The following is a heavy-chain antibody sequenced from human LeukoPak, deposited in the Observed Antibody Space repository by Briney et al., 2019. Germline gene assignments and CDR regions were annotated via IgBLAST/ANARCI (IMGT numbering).Heavy chain of an antibody. J-gene: IGHJ6*03. D-gene: IGHD1-26*01. Sequence: LPGGSLRLSCTASGFTFSSYVMHWVRQAPGKGLEWVAVISYDGSNKYYADSVKGRFTISRDNSKNTLYLQMNSLRAEDTAVYYCARVKEPYNYYYYMDVWGKGTTVTVSS. CDR3: ARVKEPYNYYYYMDV. V-gene: IGHV3-30*04. CDR2: ISYDGSNK. CDR1: GFTFSSYV.